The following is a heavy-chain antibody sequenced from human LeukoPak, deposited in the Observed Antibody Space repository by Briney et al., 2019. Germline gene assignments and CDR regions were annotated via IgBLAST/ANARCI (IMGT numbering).Heavy chain of an antibody. J-gene: IGHJ3*01. Sequence: GGSLRLSCAASGFTFSTYSMNWVRQAPGKGLEWVSCISSSSSHISYPDSVKGRFTISRDNAKSSLYLQMNSLRVEDTAVYYCAGDVKGLDAFDVWGQGTMVTVSS. V-gene: IGHV3-21*06. CDR2: ISSSSSHI. CDR3: AGDVKGLDAFDV. CDR1: GFTFSTYS.